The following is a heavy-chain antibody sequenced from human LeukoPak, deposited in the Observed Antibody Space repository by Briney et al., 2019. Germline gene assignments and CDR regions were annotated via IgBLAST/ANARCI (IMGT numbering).Heavy chain of an antibody. CDR1: GFTFSDYY. D-gene: IGHD6-13*01. J-gene: IGHJ4*02. Sequence: GGSLRLSCAASGFTFSDYYMSWVRQAPGKGLEWVSYISSSGSTIYYADSVKGRFTISRDNAKNSLYLQMNSLRAEDTAVYYCARVAGEYSSSWQPFDYWGQGTLVTVSS. CDR3: ARVAGEYSSSWQPFDY. CDR2: ISSSGSTI. V-gene: IGHV3-11*04.